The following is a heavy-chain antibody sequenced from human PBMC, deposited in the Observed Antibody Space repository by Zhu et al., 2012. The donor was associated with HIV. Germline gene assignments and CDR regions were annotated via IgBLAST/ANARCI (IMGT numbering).Heavy chain of an antibody. J-gene: IGHJ4*02. CDR2: IYYSGST. CDR3: ARGGAAADTIDY. CDR1: GGSISSHY. D-gene: IGHD6-13*01. V-gene: IGHV4-59*11. Sequence: QVQLQESGPGLVKPSETLSLTCTVSGGSISSHYWSWIRQPPGKGLEWIGYIYYSGSTNYNPSLKSRVTISVDTSKNQFSLKLSSVTAADTAVYYCARGGAAADTIDYWGQGTLVTVSS.